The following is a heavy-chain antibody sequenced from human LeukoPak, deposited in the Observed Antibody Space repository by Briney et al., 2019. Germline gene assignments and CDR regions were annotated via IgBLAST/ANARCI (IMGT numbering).Heavy chain of an antibody. Sequence: GGSLRLSWEGSGFTFSTYWMTWVRQAPGKGLEWLASIKLVGTVRYSLASLKGRFPISRANAKSPLYLQLKSLRVEATAIYYCPNPAYSGGSCYFYVDGWGHGTLVSVSS. CDR3: PNPAYSGGSCYFYVDG. J-gene: IGHJ4*01. CDR1: GFTFSTYW. V-gene: IGHV3-7*05. D-gene: IGHD2-21*02. CDR2: IKLVGTVR.